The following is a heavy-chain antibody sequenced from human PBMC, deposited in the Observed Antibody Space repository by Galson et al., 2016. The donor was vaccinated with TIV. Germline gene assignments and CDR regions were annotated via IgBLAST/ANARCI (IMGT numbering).Heavy chain of an antibody. CDR3: ARHPLSRPFDI. CDR2: IYPDDSDT. CDR1: GYSFTNYW. J-gene: IGHJ3*02. V-gene: IGHV5-51*01. Sequence: QSGAEVKKPGESLKISCKGSGYSFTNYWIAWVRQMPGKGLEWMGIIYPDDSDTRYSPSFQGQVTISANKSISPAYVQWSSLKASETAMYFCARHPLSRPFDIWGQGTVVTVSS.